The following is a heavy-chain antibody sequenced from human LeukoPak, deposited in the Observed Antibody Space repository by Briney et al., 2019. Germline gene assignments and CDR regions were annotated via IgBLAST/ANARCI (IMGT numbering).Heavy chain of an antibody. D-gene: IGHD2-15*01. CDR2: ISYSSATI. Sequence: ALRLSCAASGFTFDEYAMHWVRHAPGKGLEWVSGISYSSATIGYVDSVKGRFIISRDNAKNSLYLQMNSLRAEDTALYFCAKDRGGGSQLGDAFDVWGQGTMVSVSS. CDR3: AKDRGGGSQLGDAFDV. J-gene: IGHJ3*01. CDR1: GFTFDEYA. V-gene: IGHV3-9*01.